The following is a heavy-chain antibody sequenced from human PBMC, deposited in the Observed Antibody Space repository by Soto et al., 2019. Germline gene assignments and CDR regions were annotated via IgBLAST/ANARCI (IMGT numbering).Heavy chain of an antibody. CDR1: GYTFTSYA. Sequence: QVQLVQSGAEVKKPGASVKVSCKASGYTFTSYAMHWVRQAPGQRLEWMGWINAGNGNTKYSQKFQGRVTITRDTSASTAYMELSSLRSEDTAVYYCARTALFNYYDSSGYYVYWGQGTLVTVSS. D-gene: IGHD3-22*01. CDR2: INAGNGNT. J-gene: IGHJ4*02. V-gene: IGHV1-3*01. CDR3: ARTALFNYYDSSGYYVY.